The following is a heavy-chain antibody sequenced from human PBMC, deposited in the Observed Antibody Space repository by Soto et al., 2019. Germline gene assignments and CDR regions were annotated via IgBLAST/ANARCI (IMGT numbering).Heavy chain of an antibody. D-gene: IGHD5-18*01. V-gene: IGHV1-8*01. CDR2: LNPRNGQT. CDR3: ARETDTSMVDY. J-gene: IGHJ4*02. CDR1: GYNFSAYY. Sequence: QVQLVQSGAEVKKPGAAVKVSCQTSGYNFSAYYFNWVRQAAGQGPEWMGWLNPRNGQTGYVQKFRGRVTMTRDTSIATVYLELSRLTSEDTAIYFCARETDTSMVDYWGQGTLVTVSS.